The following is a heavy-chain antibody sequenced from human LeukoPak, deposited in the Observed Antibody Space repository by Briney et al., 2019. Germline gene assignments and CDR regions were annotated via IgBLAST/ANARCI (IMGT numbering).Heavy chain of an antibody. Sequence: ASVRVSCKASGYTFTGYYMHWVRQAPGQGLEWMGRINPNSGGTNYAQKFQGRVTMTRDTSISTAYMELSRPRSDDTAVYYCARDLSDLLWFGELSGYYYYYMDVWGKGTTVTVSS. D-gene: IGHD3-10*01. V-gene: IGHV1-2*06. J-gene: IGHJ6*03. CDR1: GYTFTGYY. CDR3: ARDLSDLLWFGELSGYYYYYMDV. CDR2: INPNSGGT.